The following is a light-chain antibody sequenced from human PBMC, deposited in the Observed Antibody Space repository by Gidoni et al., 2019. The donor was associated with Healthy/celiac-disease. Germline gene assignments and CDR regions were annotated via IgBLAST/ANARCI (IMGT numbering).Light chain of an antibody. CDR1: QRFSSN. Sequence: EIVMPQSPATLSVSTGERATLSYRASQRFSSNLAWYQQKPGQAPRLLIYGASTRATGIPSRFSGSGSGTEFTLTISSLQSEDFAAYYCQQYNSWPRTFGRGTKVEIK. CDR2: GAS. V-gene: IGKV3-15*01. CDR3: QQYNSWPRT. J-gene: IGKJ4*01.